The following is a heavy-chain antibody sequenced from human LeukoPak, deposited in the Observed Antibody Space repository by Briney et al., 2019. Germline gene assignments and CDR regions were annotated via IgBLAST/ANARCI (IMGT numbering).Heavy chain of an antibody. Sequence: GGSLRLSCAASGFTFSDYYMSWIRQAPGKGLEWVANIKYDGSVINYVDSVKGRFTISRDNAQNSLYLQMNSLRVEDSALYYCATDRGFLTFDYWGQGTLVTVSS. CDR3: ATDRGFLTFDY. CDR1: GFTFSDYY. V-gene: IGHV3-7*01. D-gene: IGHD3-22*01. CDR2: IKYDGSVI. J-gene: IGHJ4*02.